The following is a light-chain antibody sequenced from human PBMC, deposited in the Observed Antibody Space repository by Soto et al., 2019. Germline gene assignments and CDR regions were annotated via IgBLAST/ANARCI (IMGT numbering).Light chain of an antibody. CDR2: AAT. V-gene: IGKV1-39*01. CDR3: QQSYSTPLT. J-gene: IGKJ4*01. CDR1: QSISSY. Sequence: DIQMTQSPSSLSAPVGDRVTITCRASQSISSYLNWYQQKPGKAPKLLIYAATSMPSGVPSRFSGSASGTDFTLTISSLQPEDFANYYCQQSYSTPLTFGGGTKVEIK.